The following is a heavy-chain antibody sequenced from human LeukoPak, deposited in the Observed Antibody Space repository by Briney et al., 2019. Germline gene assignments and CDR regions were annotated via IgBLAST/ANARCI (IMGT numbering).Heavy chain of an antibody. CDR1: GYSFTSYW. CDR2: IDPSDSYT. V-gene: IGHV5-10-1*01. Sequence: GESLKISCKGSGYSFTSYWISWVRQMPGKGLEWMGRIDPSDSYTNYSPSFQGHVTISADKSISTAYLQWSGLKASDTAMYYCARRRGITMVRGVIKFDAFDIWGQGTMVTVSS. D-gene: IGHD3-10*01. CDR3: ARRRGITMVRGVIKFDAFDI. J-gene: IGHJ3*02.